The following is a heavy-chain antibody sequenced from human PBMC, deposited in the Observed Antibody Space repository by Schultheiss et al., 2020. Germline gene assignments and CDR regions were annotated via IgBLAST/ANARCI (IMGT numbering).Heavy chain of an antibody. CDR3: ARDSRELLPYWYFDL. D-gene: IGHD1-26*01. J-gene: IGHJ2*01. CDR1: GFTFSSYE. Sequence: GGSLRLSCAASGFTFSSYEMNWVRQAPGKGLEWVSYISSSGSTIYYADSVKGRFTITRDNAKNSLYLQMNSLRAEDTAVYYCARDSRELLPYWYFDLWGRGTLVTVSS. CDR2: ISSSGSTI. V-gene: IGHV3-48*03.